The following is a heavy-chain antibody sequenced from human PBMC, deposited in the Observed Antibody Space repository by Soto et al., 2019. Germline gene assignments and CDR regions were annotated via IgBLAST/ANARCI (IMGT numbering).Heavy chain of an antibody. CDR3: TRDDYSSGWYCY. CDR1: GFTFSSYA. V-gene: IGHV3-30-3*01. CDR2: ISYDGSNK. J-gene: IGHJ4*02. Sequence: QVQLVESGGGVVQPGRSLRLSCAASGFTFSSYAMHWVRQAPGKGLEWVAVISYDGSNKYYADSVKGRFTISRDNSKNTLYLQMNSLRAEDTAVYYCTRDDYSSGWYCYWGQGTLVTVSS. D-gene: IGHD6-19*01.